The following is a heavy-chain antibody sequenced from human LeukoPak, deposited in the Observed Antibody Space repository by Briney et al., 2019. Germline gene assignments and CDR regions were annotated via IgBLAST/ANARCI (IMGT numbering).Heavy chain of an antibody. Sequence: SVKVSCKASGGTFSSYAISWVRQAPGQGLEWMGRIIPILGIANYAQKFQGRVTITADKSTSTAYMELSSLRSEDTAVYYCASIGTLGTYGVYWGQGTLVTVSS. CDR1: GGTFSSYA. J-gene: IGHJ4*02. V-gene: IGHV1-69*04. CDR2: IIPILGIA. D-gene: IGHD1-7*01. CDR3: ASIGTLGTYGVY.